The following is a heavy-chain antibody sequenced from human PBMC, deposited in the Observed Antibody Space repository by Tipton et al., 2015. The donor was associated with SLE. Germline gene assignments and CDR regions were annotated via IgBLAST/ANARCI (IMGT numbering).Heavy chain of an antibody. Sequence: TLSLTYAVYGGSFSGYYWSWIRQPPGKGLEWIGYIYYSGSTIHNPSLKSRVTMSVDTSKNQFSLKLSSVTAADTAVYYCAREPRSGYHDYWGQGTLVIVSS. CDR3: AREPRSGYHDY. J-gene: IGHJ4*02. D-gene: IGHD3-3*01. V-gene: IGHV4-34*11. CDR1: GGSFSGYY. CDR2: IYYSGST.